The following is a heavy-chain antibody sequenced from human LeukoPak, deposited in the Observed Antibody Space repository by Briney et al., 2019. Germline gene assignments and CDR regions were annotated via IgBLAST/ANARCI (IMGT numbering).Heavy chain of an antibody. CDR1: GGTFSSYA. CDR2: IIPIFGTA. Sequence: SVKVSCKASGGTFSSYAISWVRQAPGQGLEWMGGIIPIFGTANYAQKFHGRVTITTDESTSTAYMELSSLRSEDTAVYYCARGRCSSTSCYALFYWGQGTLVTVSS. CDR3: ARGRCSSTSCYALFY. D-gene: IGHD2-2*01. V-gene: IGHV1-69*05. J-gene: IGHJ4*02.